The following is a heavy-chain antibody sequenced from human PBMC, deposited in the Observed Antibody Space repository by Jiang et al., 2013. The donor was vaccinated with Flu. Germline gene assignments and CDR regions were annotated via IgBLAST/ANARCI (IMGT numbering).Heavy chain of an antibody. J-gene: IGHJ6*02. CDR3: ARDYGDYGRGYYNYGMDV. V-gene: IGHV4-59*01. CDR1: GGSIINYY. D-gene: IGHD4-17*01. CDR2: IYYTGST. Sequence: GPGLVKPSETLSLTCTVSGGSIINYYWSWIRQPPGKGLEWIGYIYYTGSTNYKPSLKSRVTISVDTSKNQFSLKLSSVTAADTAVYYCARDYGDYGRGYYNYGMDVWGQGTTVTVSS.